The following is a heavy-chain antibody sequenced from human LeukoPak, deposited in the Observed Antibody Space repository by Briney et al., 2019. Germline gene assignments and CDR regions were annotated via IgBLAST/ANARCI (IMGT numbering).Heavy chain of an antibody. Sequence: GGSLRLSCAASRFIFSNFAMSWVRQAPGKGLEWVSTITGSGGSTYYADSVKGRFTISRDHSKNTLSLQMNSLRAEDTAVYYCAKDPNYYDSSGYYGWGQGTLVTVSS. CDR2: ITGSGGST. D-gene: IGHD3-22*01. CDR3: AKDPNYYDSSGYYG. J-gene: IGHJ4*02. CDR1: RFIFSNFA. V-gene: IGHV3-23*01.